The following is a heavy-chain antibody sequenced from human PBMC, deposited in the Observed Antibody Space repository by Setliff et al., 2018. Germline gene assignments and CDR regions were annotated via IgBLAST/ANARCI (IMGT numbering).Heavy chain of an antibody. V-gene: IGHV4-31*03. Sequence: PSETLSLTCTVSDGFIRSGDYWGWIRQHPGKGLEWIGYIHHTGTTFYNPSLRSRVTISVDTSKNQFSLKLTSLTAADTAVYYCARDWRGETVNLGYMDVWGRGTTVTVSS. J-gene: IGHJ6*03. CDR2: IHHTGTT. CDR3: ARDWRGETVNLGYMDV. CDR1: DGFIRSGDY. D-gene: IGHD3-16*01.